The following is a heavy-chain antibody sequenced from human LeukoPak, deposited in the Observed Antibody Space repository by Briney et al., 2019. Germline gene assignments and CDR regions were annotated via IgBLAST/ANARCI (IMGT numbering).Heavy chain of an antibody. CDR3: ARAHPRQYYYDSSGYSTKYYDYYMDV. J-gene: IGHJ6*03. CDR2: IIPIFGTA. Sequence: SVKVSCKASGGTFSSYAISWVRQAPGQGLEWMGGIIPIFGTANYAQKFQGRVTITTDESTSTAYMELSSLRSEDTAVYYCARAHPRQYYYDSSGYSTKYYDYYMDVWGKGTTVTVSS. D-gene: IGHD3-22*01. V-gene: IGHV1-69*05. CDR1: GGTFSSYA.